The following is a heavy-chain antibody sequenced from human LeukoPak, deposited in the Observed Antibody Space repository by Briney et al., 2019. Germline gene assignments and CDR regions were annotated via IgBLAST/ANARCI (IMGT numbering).Heavy chain of an antibody. J-gene: IGHJ5*02. CDR1: GGSFSGYY. CDR2: INHSGST. V-gene: IGHV4-34*01. Sequence: PSETLSLTCAVYGGSFSGYYWSWIRQPPGKGLEWIGEINHSGSTNYNPSLKSRVTISVDTSENQFSLKLSSVTAADTAVYYCARGRGWFDPWGQGTLVTVSS. CDR3: ARGRGWFDP.